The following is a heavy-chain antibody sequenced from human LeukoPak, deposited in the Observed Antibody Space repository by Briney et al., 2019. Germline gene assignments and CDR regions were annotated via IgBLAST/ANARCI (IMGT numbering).Heavy chain of an antibody. Sequence: ASVKVSCKASGYTFTSYYMHWVRQAPGQRLEWMGWINAGNGNTKYSQKFQGRVTITRDTSASTAYMELSSLRSEDTAVYYCAREHYYDSSGYSGFDPWGQGTLVTVSS. CDR3: AREHYYDSSGYSGFDP. CDR2: INAGNGNT. V-gene: IGHV1-3*01. D-gene: IGHD3-22*01. CDR1: GYTFTSYY. J-gene: IGHJ5*02.